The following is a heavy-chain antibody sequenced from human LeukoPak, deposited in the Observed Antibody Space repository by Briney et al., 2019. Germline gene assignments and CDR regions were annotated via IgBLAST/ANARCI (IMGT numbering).Heavy chain of an antibody. CDR1: GFTFSGYY. Sequence: GGSLRLSCAASGFTFSGYYMSWIRQAPGKGLEWVSYISSSSSYTNYADSVKGRFTISRDNAKNSLYLQMNSLRAEDTAVYYCARTPRYCSGGSCFDYWGQGTLVTVSS. CDR2: ISSSSSYT. D-gene: IGHD2-15*01. J-gene: IGHJ4*02. V-gene: IGHV3-11*06. CDR3: ARTPRYCSGGSCFDY.